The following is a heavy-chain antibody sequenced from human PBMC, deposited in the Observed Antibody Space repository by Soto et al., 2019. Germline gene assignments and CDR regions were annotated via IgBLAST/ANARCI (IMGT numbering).Heavy chain of an antibody. D-gene: IGHD3-3*01. V-gene: IGHV3-23*01. CDR1: GFTFSSYA. J-gene: IGHJ4*02. CDR3: AKDLGNLYYDIWSGYYYSPVAPSFDY. Sequence: GGSLRLSCAASGFTFSSYAMSWVRQAPGKGLEWVSAISGSGGSTYYADSVKGRFTISRDNSKNTLYLQMNSLRAEDTAVYYCAKDLGNLYYDIWSGYYYSPVAPSFDYWGQGTLVTVSS. CDR2: ISGSGGST.